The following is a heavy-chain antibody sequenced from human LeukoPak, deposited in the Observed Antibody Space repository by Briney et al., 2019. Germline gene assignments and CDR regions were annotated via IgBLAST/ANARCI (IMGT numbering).Heavy chain of an antibody. CDR3: ARDRGDYDSSGYYGYFDY. CDR2: IYYSGTT. V-gene: IGHV4-59*01. J-gene: IGHJ4*02. D-gene: IGHD3-22*01. Sequence: SETLSLTCTVSGGSISRNYWSWIRQPPGKGLEWIGYIYYSGTTNYNPSLKSRVSISVDTSKNQFSLKLSSVTAADTAVYYCARDRGDYDSSGYYGYFDYWGQGALVTVSS. CDR1: GGSISRNY.